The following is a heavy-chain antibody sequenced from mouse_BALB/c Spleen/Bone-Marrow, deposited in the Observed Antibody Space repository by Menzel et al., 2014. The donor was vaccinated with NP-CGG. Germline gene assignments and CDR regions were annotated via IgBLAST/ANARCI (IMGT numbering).Heavy chain of an antibody. CDR2: INPDSSTI. D-gene: IGHD1-1*01. CDR1: GFDFSRYW. J-gene: IGHJ3*01. V-gene: IGHV4-1*02. Sequence: EVKLMESGGGLVQPGGSLKLSCAASGFDFSRYWMSWVRQAPGKGLEWIGEINPDSSTINYTPSLKDKFIISRDNAKNTLYLQMSKVRSEDTALYYCARLSYYGRFAYWGQGTLGTVSA. CDR3: ARLSYYGRFAY.